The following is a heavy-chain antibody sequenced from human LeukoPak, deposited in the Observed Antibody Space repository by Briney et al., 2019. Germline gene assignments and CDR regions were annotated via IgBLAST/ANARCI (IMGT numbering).Heavy chain of an antibody. V-gene: IGHV3-74*01. J-gene: IGHJ4*02. Sequence: GGSLRLSCAASGFTFSDYWMHWVRQGPGKGPEWLSRTSKDGSDTFYADAAKGRFTASRDNAKNTVYLQVTNVRPDDTAVYYCAGGGYSGSYYRFSWGQGTVVTVAS. CDR1: GFTFSDYW. CDR2: TSKDGSDT. D-gene: IGHD6-25*01. CDR3: AGGGYSGSYYRFS.